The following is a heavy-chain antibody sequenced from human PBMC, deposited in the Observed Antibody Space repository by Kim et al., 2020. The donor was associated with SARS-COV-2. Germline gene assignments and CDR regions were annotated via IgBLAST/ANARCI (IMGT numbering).Heavy chain of an antibody. D-gene: IGHD1-26*01. V-gene: IGHV4-59*08. CDR3: ARHHILGGTSFDY. CDR1: GGSMSSYY. Sequence: SETLSLTCTVSGGSMSSYYWSWIRQPPGKGLEWIGYIYYSGSTNYNPSLKSRVTISVDTSKNQFSLKLTSVTAADTAVYYCARHHILGGTSFDYWGQGTLVTVSS. J-gene: IGHJ4*02. CDR2: IYYSGST.